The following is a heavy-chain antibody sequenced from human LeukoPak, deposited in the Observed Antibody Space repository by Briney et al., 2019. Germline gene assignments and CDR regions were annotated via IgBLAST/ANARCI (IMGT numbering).Heavy chain of an antibody. J-gene: IGHJ4*02. CDR3: ARPRGYSGYVDY. CDR2: IYYSGST. Sequence: SETLSLTCTVPGGSISSSSYYWGWIRQPPGKGLEWIGSIYYSGSTYYNPSLKSRVTISVDTSKDQFSLKLSSVTAADTAVYYCARPRGYSGYVDYWGQGTLVTVSS. V-gene: IGHV4-39*01. D-gene: IGHD5-12*01. CDR1: GGSISSSSYY.